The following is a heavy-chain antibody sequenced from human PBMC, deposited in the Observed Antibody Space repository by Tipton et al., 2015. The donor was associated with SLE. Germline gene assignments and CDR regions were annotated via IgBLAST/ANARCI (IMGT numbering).Heavy chain of an antibody. CDR1: GGSISSYY. Sequence: LRLSCTVSGGSISSYYWSWIRQPPGKGLEWIGEINHSGSTNYNPSLKSRVTISVDTSKNQFSLKLSSVTAADTAVYYCAREEVTGTHFDYWGQGTLVTVSS. CDR3: AREEVTGTHFDY. D-gene: IGHD1-20*01. CDR2: INHSGST. V-gene: IGHV4-34*01. J-gene: IGHJ4*02.